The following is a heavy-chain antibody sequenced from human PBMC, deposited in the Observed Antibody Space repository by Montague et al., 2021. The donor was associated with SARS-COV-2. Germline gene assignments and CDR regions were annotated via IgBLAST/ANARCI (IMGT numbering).Heavy chain of an antibody. CDR3: ARIPVGSKYYFDF. D-gene: IGHD2-2*01. V-gene: IGHV6-1*01. CDR1: GDSVSSNNVS. CDR2: TYYRFKWYS. J-gene: IGHJ4*02. Sequence: CAISGDSVSSNNVSWKWIRQSPSRGLEWLGRTYYRFKWYSDYAESVKSRITIDPDTSKHQFSLHLNSVTPEDTAVYYCARIPVGSKYYFDFWGQGTLVTVSS.